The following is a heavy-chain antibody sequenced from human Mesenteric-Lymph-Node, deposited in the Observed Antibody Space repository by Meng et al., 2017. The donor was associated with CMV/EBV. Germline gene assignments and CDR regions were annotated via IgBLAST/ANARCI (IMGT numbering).Heavy chain of an antibody. CDR2: ISPSSGYT. D-gene: IGHD3-3*01. J-gene: IGHJ4*02. CDR1: GFNLISYN. CDR3: AKEVYDFWSGYPIVD. Sequence: GESLKISCAASGFNLISYNMNWVRQAPGKGLEWVSSISPSSGYTYYADSVKGRFTMSGDVAEKSVYLQMNSLRGEDTAVYYCAKEVYDFWSGYPIVDWGQGTLVTVSS. V-gene: IGHV3-21*01.